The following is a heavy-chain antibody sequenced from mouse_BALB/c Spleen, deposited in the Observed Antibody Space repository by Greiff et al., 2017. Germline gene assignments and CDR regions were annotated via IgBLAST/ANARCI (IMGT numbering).Heavy chain of an antibody. CDR1: GFTFSSYT. CDR3: TRDRYDFDY. D-gene: IGHD2-14*01. CDR2: ISSGGSYT. J-gene: IGHJ2*01. V-gene: IGHV5-6-4*01. Sequence: EVKVEESGGGLVKPGGSLKLSCAASGFTFSSYTMSWVRQTPEKRLEWVATISSGGSYTYYPDSVKGRFTISRDNAKNTLYLQMSSLKSEDTAMYYCTRDRYDFDYWGQGTTLTVSS.